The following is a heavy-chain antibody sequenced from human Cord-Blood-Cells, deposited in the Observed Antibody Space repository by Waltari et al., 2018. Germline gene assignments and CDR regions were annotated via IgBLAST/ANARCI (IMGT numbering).Heavy chain of an antibody. J-gene: IGHJ4*02. V-gene: IGHV1-2*02. Sequence: QVQLVQSGAEVTKPGASVKVSCKASGYTFTGYYIHWVLQAPGQGLEWMGWINPNSGGTNYAQKFQGRVTMTRDTSISTAYMELSRLRSDDTAVYYCARLYCSGGSCYFDYWGQGTLVTVSS. CDR2: INPNSGGT. CDR1: GYTFTGYY. D-gene: IGHD2-15*01. CDR3: ARLYCSGGSCYFDY.